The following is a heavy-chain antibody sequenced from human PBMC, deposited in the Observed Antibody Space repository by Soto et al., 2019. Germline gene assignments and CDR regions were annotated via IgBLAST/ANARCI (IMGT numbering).Heavy chain of an antibody. D-gene: IGHD2-15*01. Sequence: EGQLLESGGGLVRPGGSLTLSCAGSGFTFSRYAMTWVRQAPGKGLEWVSSITVTDGRRKYADSVKGRFTISTDTHKNIGYRQMNSRRAEATPLYYCATESMYVSVVEPPRDHSYGRDVGGQGPT. V-gene: IGHV3-23*01. J-gene: IGHJ6*02. CDR2: ITVTDGRR. CDR1: GFTFSRYA. CDR3: ATESMYVSVVEPPRDHSYGRDV.